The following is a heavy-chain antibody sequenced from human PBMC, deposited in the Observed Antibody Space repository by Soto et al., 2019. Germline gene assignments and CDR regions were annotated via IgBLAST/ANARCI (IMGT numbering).Heavy chain of an antibody. Sequence: QVQLVQSGAEVKKPGASVKVSCKASGYTFTSYGISWVRQAPVQGLEWMGWISAYNGNTNYEQKLQGRVTMTPDTSTSTAYMELRSLRSDDTAVYYGARDLGAVAGTWYFDLWGRGTLVTVSS. J-gene: IGHJ2*01. D-gene: IGHD6-19*01. CDR2: ISAYNGNT. V-gene: IGHV1-18*04. CDR1: GYTFTSYG. CDR3: ARDLGAVAGTWYFDL.